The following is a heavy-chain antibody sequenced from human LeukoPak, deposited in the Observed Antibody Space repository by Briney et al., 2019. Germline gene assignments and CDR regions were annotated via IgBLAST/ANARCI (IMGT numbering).Heavy chain of an antibody. D-gene: IGHD5-24*01. CDR1: GGSFSGYY. CDR2: INHSGST. V-gene: IGHV4-34*01. CDR3: ARRSYNSPFRY. Sequence: SETLSLTCAVYGGSFSGYYWSWIRQPPGKGLEWIGEINHSGSTNYNPSLKSRVTISVDTSKNHFSLNLRSMTAADTAVYYCARRSYNSPFRYWGQGTPVTVSS. J-gene: IGHJ4*02.